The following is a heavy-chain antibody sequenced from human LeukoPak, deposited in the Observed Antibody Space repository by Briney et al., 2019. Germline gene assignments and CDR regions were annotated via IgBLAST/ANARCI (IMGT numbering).Heavy chain of an antibody. Sequence: PGGSLRLSCAASGFPFSRYAMSWVRQTPERGLEWVSVISGSDGSRYYADSVKGRFTISRDDSRNTVYLQMNNLRAEDTAVYYCAKQVSCDTTTCYSGMPSDYWGQGTLVTVSS. J-gene: IGHJ4*02. D-gene: IGHD2/OR15-2a*01. CDR2: ISGSDGSR. CDR1: GFPFSRYA. CDR3: AKQVSCDTTTCYSGMPSDY. V-gene: IGHV3-23*01.